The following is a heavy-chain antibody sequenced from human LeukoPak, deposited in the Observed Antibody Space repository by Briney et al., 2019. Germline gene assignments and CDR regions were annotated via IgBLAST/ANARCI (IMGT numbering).Heavy chain of an antibody. D-gene: IGHD3-22*01. CDR1: GYTFTDYY. V-gene: IGHV1-2*02. CDR2: FNPTGGGS. CDR3: AKVAFDSSGYQYYSDS. J-gene: IGHJ4*02. Sequence: ASVKASCKASGYTFTDYYMHWVRQVPGQGLEWVGWFNPTGGGSHLAQKFQGRVALTMDASINTAYLDVIRLRSDDTAFYYCAKVAFDSSGYQYYSDSWGQGSLVTVSS.